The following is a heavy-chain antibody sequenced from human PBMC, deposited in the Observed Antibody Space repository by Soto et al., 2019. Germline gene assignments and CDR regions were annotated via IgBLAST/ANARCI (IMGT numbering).Heavy chain of an antibody. CDR3: ARDLDSSRIQTGTDV. J-gene: IGHJ6*02. V-gene: IGHV1-69*06. CDR1: GGTFSSYA. CDR2: IIPMFGTA. Sequence: AASVKVYCKASGGTFSSYAISWVRQAPGQGLEWMGGIIPMFGTANYAQKFQGRVTITADKSTSTAYMELSSLRSEDTAVYYCARDLDSSRIQTGTDVWDQGTMVTGFS. D-gene: IGHD6-19*01.